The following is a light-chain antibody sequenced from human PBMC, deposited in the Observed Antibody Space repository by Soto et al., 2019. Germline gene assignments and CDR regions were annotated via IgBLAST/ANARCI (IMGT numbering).Light chain of an antibody. J-gene: IGKJ1*01. V-gene: IGKV1-6*01. CDR1: QGISSW. CDR3: LQDYNYPRT. Sequence: AIQMNQSPSSLSASVGDRVTITCRASQGISSWLAWYQQKPGKAPILLIFAASRLQSGVPSRFSGRGSGTDFTLTISSLQPEDFATYYCLQDYNYPRTFGQGTKVEIK. CDR2: AAS.